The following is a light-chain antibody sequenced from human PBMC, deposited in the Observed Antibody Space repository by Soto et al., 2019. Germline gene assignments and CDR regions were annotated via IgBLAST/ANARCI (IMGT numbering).Light chain of an antibody. J-gene: IGKJ1*01. V-gene: IGKV1-33*01. CDR2: DAS. CDR1: QDISNY. CDR3: KQYANLPRCT. Sequence: DIQMTQSPSSLSASVGDRVTITCQARQDISNYLNCYQQKPGKAPELLIYDASKLETGVPSTFSGSGSGTDFTFTISSLQSEDIATYYWKQYANLPRCTFGQGTKVEIK.